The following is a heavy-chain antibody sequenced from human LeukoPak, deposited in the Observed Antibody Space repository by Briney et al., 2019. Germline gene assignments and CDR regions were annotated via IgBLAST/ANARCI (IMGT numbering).Heavy chain of an antibody. V-gene: IGHV1-69*10. CDR1: GGNFSSYA. CDR2: IIPILGTA. J-gene: IGHJ3*02. CDR3: AIRDDAFDI. Sequence: GASVKVSCKASGGNFSSYAISWVRQAPGQGLEWMGGIIPILGTANYAQKFQGRVTITADKSTSTAYMELSSLRSEDTAVYYCAIRDDAFDIWGQGTMVTVSS.